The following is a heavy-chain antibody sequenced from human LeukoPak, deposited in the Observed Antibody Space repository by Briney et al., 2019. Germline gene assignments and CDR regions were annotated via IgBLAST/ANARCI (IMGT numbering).Heavy chain of an antibody. D-gene: IGHD2-8*01. J-gene: IGHJ4*02. CDR3: ARGMLGGSY. CDR1: GFTFSSYW. CDR2: IKQDGSEK. Sequence: GGSLRPSCAASGFTFSSYWMHWVRQAPGKGLEWVANIKQDGSEKNYVDSVKGRFTISRDNAKNSLYLQMDSLKVEDTAVYYCARGMLGGSYWGQGTLVTVSS. V-gene: IGHV3-7*04.